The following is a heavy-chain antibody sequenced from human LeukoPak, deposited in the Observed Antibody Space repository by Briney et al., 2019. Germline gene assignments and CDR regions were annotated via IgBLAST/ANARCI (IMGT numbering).Heavy chain of an antibody. V-gene: IGHV4-34*01. Sequence: SETLSLTCAVYGRSFSGYYWSWIRQPPGKGLEWIGEINHSGSTNYNPSLKSRVTISVDTSKNQFSLKLSSVTAADTAVYYCARGVWDSSSWSRRRYYFDYWGQGTLVTVSS. CDR2: INHSGST. D-gene: IGHD6-13*01. J-gene: IGHJ4*02. CDR1: GRSFSGYY. CDR3: ARGVWDSSSWSRRRYYFDY.